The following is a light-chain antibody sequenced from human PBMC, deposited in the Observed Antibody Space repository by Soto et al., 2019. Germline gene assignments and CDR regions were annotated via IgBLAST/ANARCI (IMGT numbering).Light chain of an antibody. CDR3: QQSYSTPRT. CDR1: QSISSY. Sequence: DIQMTQSPSSLSASVGDRVTITCRASQSISSYLNWYQQKPGKAPKLLIYAASSLQSGVPSTFSGSGSGTDFTLTISSLQPEDFATYYFQQSYSTPRTFGQGTKVEIK. CDR2: AAS. J-gene: IGKJ1*01. V-gene: IGKV1-39*01.